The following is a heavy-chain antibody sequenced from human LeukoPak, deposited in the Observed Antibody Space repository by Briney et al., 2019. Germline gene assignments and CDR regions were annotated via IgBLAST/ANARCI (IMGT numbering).Heavy chain of an antibody. J-gene: IGHJ4*02. D-gene: IGHD4-17*01. CDR3: ARTRDYGDYQFDY. CDR2: ISSSGSTI. V-gene: IGHV3-48*03. Sequence: GGSLRLSCAASGFTFSSYEMNWVRQAPGKGLEWVSYISSSGSTIYYADSVKGRFTISRDNAKNSLYLQMNSLRAEDTAVYYCARTRDYGDYQFDYWGQGTLVTVSS. CDR1: GFTFSSYE.